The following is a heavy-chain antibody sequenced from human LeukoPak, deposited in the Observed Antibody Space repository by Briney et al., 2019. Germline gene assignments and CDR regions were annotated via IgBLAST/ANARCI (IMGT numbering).Heavy chain of an antibody. D-gene: IGHD1-26*01. V-gene: IGHV3-21*01. CDR1: GFSFSSYN. CDR3: ARDPYSGSYGDSYYYYMDV. Sequence: GGSLRLSCAASGFSFSSYNMNWVRQAPGKVLEWVSSITTSSTYTFYADSVKGRFTISRDNAKNSLYLQMNSLRVEDTAVHYCARDPYSGSYGDSYYYYMDVWGKGTTVTISS. J-gene: IGHJ6*03. CDR2: ITTSSTYT.